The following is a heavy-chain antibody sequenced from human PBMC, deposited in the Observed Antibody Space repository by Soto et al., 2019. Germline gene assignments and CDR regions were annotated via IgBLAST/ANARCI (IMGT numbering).Heavy chain of an antibody. CDR1: GYIFVHYG. D-gene: IGHD3-16*01. CDR2: ISPYTGNT. J-gene: IGHJ6*02. V-gene: IGHV1-18*01. Sequence: QVQLVQSGDEVKKPGASVKVSCKASGYIFVHYGIAWVRQAPGQGLEWMGWISPYTGNTHSATKVQRTLTMTTDTSTSTAYMDLGSLTSDDTAVYYCVMVDNYVTPTPQDVWGQGTTVTVSS. CDR3: VMVDNYVTPTPQDV.